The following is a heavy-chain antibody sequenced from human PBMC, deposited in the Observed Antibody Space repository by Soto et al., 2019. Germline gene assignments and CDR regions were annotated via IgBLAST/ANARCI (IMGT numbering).Heavy chain of an antibody. CDR3: ARGHYYCGMDG. J-gene: IGHJ6*02. Sequence: SSATLSLTYTVSNGSVSSGTYSWSWVRQPPGKGLEWIGYIYYSGTTYYTPSLKSRLTMSMDRANDHFSLNLTSVTAADTAVYLCARGHYYCGMDGWGQGLTVTVS. V-gene: IGHV4-30-2*01. CDR2: IYYSGTT. CDR1: NGSVSSGTYS.